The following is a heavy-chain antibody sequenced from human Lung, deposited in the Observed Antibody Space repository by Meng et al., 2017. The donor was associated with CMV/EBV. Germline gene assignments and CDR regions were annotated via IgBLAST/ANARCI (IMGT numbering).Heavy chain of an antibody. V-gene: IGHV4-59*01. CDR3: AREVGIVRLTAADAFDI. J-gene: IGHJ3*02. Sequence: WNWIRQSPGKGLEWIGYIYKSGSTNYNPSLKSRVTISVDTSKNQFSLRLSSVTAADTAVYYCAREVGIVRLTAADAFDIWGQGTLVTVSS. CDR2: IYKSGST. D-gene: IGHD3-16*02.